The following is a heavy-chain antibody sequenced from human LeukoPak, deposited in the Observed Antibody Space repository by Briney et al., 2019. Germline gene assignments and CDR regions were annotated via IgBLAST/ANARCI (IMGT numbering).Heavy chain of an antibody. V-gene: IGHV3-7*01. CDR1: GFTFSGSW. CDR2: MNPDGSSI. D-gene: IGHD6-13*01. CDR3: AVRIAAAGPPFY. J-gene: IGHJ4*02. Sequence: GGSLRLSCAASGFTFSGSWMSWVRQAPGKGLEWVADMNPDGSSIYYVDSVKGRFTISRDNAKNSLYLLMDSLRAEDTAVYYCAVRIAAAGPPFYWGQGTLVTVSS.